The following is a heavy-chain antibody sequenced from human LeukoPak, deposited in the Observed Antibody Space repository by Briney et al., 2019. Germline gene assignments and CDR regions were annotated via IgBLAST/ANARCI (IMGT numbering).Heavy chain of an antibody. CDR2: IYNRGST. V-gene: IGHV4-59*01. CDR3: AQAGYSSRIYDY. J-gene: IGHJ4*02. D-gene: IGHD6-19*01. Sequence: SATLSLTCTVSGGSITDYHWSWIRQPPGKGLEYIGYIYNRGSTFYNPSLKSRVTISTDTSKKQFSLKLTSVTAADTAVYYCAQAGYSSRIYDYWGQGTLVTVSS. CDR1: GGSITDYH.